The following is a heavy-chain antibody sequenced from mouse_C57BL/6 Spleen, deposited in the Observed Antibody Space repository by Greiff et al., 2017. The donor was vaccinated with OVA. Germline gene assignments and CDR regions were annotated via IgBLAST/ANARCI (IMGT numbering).Heavy chain of an antibody. CDR3: ARRATVVPFAY. CDR2: IHPNNSGT. J-gene: IGHJ3*01. D-gene: IGHD1-1*01. V-gene: IGHV1-18*01. CDR1: GYTFTDYN. Sequence: EVQLQESGPELVKPGASVKIPCKASGYTFTDYNMDWVKQSPGQSLEWIGDIHPNNSGTIYNQKFKGKATLTVDKSSSTAYMELRSLTSEDAAVYYCARRATVVPFAYWGQGTLVTVSA.